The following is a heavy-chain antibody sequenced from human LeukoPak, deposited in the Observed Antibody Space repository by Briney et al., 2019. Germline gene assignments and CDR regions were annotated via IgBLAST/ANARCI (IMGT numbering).Heavy chain of an antibody. V-gene: IGHV3-30*02. CDR1: GFTFISYG. J-gene: IGHJ4*02. CDR2: IRYDGSNK. CDR3: AKDKYDSSSYYLEY. D-gene: IGHD3-22*01. Sequence: GGSLRLSCAASGFTFISYGMHWVRQAPGKGLEWVAFIRYDGSNKYYADSVEGRFTISRDNSKNTVYLHMNSLRAEDTAVYYCAKDKYDSSSYYLEYWGQGTLVTVSS.